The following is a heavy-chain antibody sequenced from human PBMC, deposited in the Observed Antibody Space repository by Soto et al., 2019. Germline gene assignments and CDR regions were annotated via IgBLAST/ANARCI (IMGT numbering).Heavy chain of an antibody. J-gene: IGHJ3*02. Sequence: GASVKVSCKASGYTFTGYYMHWVRQATGQGLEWMGWMNPNSGNTGYAQKPQGRVTMTTDTSTSTAYMELRSLRSDDTAVYYCARDRDSTRCDAFDIWGQGTMVTVSS. CDR1: GYTFTGYY. CDR3: ARDRDSTRCDAFDI. D-gene: IGHD2-2*01. V-gene: IGHV1-8*02. CDR2: MNPNSGNT.